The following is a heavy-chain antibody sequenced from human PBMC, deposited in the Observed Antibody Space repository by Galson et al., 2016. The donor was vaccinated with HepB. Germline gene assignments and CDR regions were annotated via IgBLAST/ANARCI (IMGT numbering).Heavy chain of an antibody. CDR1: DW. CDR2: IYLADSDT. V-gene: IGHV5-51*01. J-gene: IGHJ4*02. D-gene: IGHD3-9*01. CDR3: ATFPTGYHNAWALDS. Sequence: QSGAEVKKPGESLRISCTGSDWIAWVRQMPGKGLEWMGIIYLADSDTRYSPSFQGLVTISADKSVNTAYLQWNSLKTSDSAVYYCATFPTGYHNAWALDSWGQGTLVTVSS.